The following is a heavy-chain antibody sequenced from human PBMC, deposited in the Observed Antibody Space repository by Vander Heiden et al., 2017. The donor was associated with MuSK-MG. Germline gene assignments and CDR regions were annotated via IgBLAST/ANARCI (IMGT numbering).Heavy chain of an antibody. CDR1: GYSISSGYY. D-gene: IGHD6-19*01. J-gene: IGHJ4*02. CDR2: IYHGGNT. Sequence: QVQLQESGPGLVKPSETLSLTCTVSGYSISSGYYWGWIRQPPGKGLEWIGSIYHGGNTYYNPSLKSRVTISLATSRNQFSLKLNSVTAADTAVYYCARDFLDRAVTGTRDYWGQGTLVTVSS. V-gene: IGHV4-38-2*02. CDR3: ARDFLDRAVTGTRDY.